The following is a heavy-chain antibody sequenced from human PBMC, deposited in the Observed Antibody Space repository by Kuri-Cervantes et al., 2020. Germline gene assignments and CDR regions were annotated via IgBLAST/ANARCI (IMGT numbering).Heavy chain of an antibody. J-gene: IGHJ4*02. V-gene: IGHV1-18*01. D-gene: IGHD3-3*01. Sequence: ASVKVSCKASGYTFTSYGISWVRQAPGQGLEWMGWINAGNGNTKYSQKFQGRVTITRDTSASTAYMELSSLRSDDTAVYYCARDYDFWRQEIHPLDYWGQGTLVTVSS. CDR2: INAGNGNT. CDR1: GYTFTSYG. CDR3: ARDYDFWRQEIHPLDY.